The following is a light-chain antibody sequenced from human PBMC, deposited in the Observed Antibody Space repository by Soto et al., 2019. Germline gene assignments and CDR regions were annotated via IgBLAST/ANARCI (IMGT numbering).Light chain of an antibody. CDR2: GAS. J-gene: IGKJ5*01. CDR1: QSVSSN. CDR3: QQYNNWTPEIT. V-gene: IGKV3-15*01. Sequence: EIVMTQSPATLSVSPGERATLSRRASQSVSSNLAWYQQKPGQAPRLLIYGASTRATGIPARFSGSGSGTEFTLTISSLQSEDFAVYYCQQYNNWTPEITFGQGTRLEIK.